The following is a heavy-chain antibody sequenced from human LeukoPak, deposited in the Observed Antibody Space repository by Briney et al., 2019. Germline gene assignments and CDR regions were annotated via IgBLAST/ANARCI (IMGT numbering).Heavy chain of an antibody. Sequence: GGSLPHLCEACVLLFSLYDMTWVRQAPGKGLEWVSSIGSDNKPHYSESVKGRFAISRDNSKSMLFLQLNSLRAEDTALYYWARDLHVYLALDYSGQGTMVTVSS. J-gene: IGHJ4*03. CDR2: IGSDNKP. D-gene: IGHD3-16*01. V-gene: IGHV3-23*01. CDR1: VLLFSLYD. CDR3: ARDLHVYLALDY.